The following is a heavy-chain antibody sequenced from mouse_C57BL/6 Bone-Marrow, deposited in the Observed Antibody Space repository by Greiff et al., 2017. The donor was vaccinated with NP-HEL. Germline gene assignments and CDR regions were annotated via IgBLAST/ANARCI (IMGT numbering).Heavy chain of an antibody. J-gene: IGHJ2*01. CDR2: ISNLAYSI. CDR3: ARHEGYYFDY. D-gene: IGHD3-3*01. V-gene: IGHV5-15*01. Sequence: EVMLVASGGGLVQPGGSLKLSCAASGFTFSDYGLAWVRQAPRKGPEWVAFISNLAYSIYYADTVTGRFPISRENAKNTLYLEMRSLRSVDTAMYYCARHEGYYFDYWGQGTTITVTA. CDR1: GFTFSDYG.